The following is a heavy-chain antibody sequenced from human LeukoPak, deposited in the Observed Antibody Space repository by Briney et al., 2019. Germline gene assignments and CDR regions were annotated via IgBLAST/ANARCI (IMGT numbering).Heavy chain of an antibody. CDR3: VKVTAAGFVDH. Sequence: PGGSLRLSCAASGFTFSNYAMSWVRQAPGKGLEWVSGIGWNSGGIVYADSVKGRFTISRDNAKNSLYLQMNSLGAEDTAFYYCVKVTAAGFVDHWGQGTLVTVSS. J-gene: IGHJ4*02. CDR1: GFTFSNYA. V-gene: IGHV3-9*01. CDR2: IGWNSGGI. D-gene: IGHD6-13*01.